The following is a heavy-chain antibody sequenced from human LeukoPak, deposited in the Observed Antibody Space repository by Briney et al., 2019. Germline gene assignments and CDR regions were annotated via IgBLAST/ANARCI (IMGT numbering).Heavy chain of an antibody. J-gene: IGHJ4*02. CDR2: ISGSGGST. D-gene: IGHD6-19*01. CDR3: AKGGSVAGTSKSPYFDY. Sequence: GGSLRLSCAASGFTFSSYAMSWVRQAPGKGLEWVSAISGSGGSTYYADSVKGRFTISRDNSKNTLYLQMNSLRAEDTAVYYCAKGGSVAGTSKSPYFDYWGQGTLVTVSS. CDR1: GFTFSSYA. V-gene: IGHV3-23*01.